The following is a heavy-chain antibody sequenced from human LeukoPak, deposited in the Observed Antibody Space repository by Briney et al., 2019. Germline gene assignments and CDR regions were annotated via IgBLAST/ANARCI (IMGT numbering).Heavy chain of an antibody. CDR2: MNPNSGNT. Sequence: ASVKVSCKASGYTFTSYDINWVRQATGQGLEWMGWMNPNSGNTGYAQKFQGRVTITRNTSISTAYMELSSLRSEDTAVYYCARGIATPVEPYYWGQGTLVTVSS. CDR1: GYTFTSYD. CDR3: ARGIATPVEPYY. D-gene: IGHD6-13*01. V-gene: IGHV1-8*03. J-gene: IGHJ4*02.